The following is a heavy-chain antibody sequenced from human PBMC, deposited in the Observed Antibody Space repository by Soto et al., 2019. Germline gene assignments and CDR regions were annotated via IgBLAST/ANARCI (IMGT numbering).Heavy chain of an antibody. V-gene: IGHV4-59*01. CDR3: ARDRSYYYDSSGYVNYYYYYGMDV. Sequence: SETLSLTCTVSGGSISSYYWSWIRQPPGKGLEWIGYIYYSGSTNYNPSLKSRVTISVDTSKNQFSLKLSSVTAADTAVYYCARDRSYYYDSSGYVNYYYYYGMDVWGQGTTVTVSS. D-gene: IGHD3-22*01. CDR2: IYYSGST. CDR1: GGSISSYY. J-gene: IGHJ6*02.